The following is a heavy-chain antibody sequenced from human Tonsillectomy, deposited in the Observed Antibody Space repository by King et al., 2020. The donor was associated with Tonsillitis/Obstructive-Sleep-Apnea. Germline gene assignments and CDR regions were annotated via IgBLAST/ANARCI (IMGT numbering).Heavy chain of an antibody. V-gene: IGHV5-51*01. J-gene: IGHJ3*02. CDR1: VNSFTTYW. D-gene: IGHD3-22*01. CDR2: SYPGDSDA. CDR3: ARGRLYDTSGYYDDAFDI. Sequence: QLVQSGAEVKKPGESLRISCEGSVNSFTTYWIGWVRQMPGKGLEWMGSSYPGDSDARDNPAFQGQVPIPADKFISTAYLQWSSLRASDTAMYYCARGRLYDTSGYYDDAFDIWGQGTLVIVSP.